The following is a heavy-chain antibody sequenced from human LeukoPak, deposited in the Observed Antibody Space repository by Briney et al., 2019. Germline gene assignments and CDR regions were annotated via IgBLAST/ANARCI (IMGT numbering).Heavy chain of an antibody. CDR3: ARETYCGGDCYSGFDY. V-gene: IGHV4-39*07. D-gene: IGHD2-21*02. CDR1: GGSISSSSYY. CDR2: IYYSGST. Sequence: SETLSLTCTVSGGSISSSSYYWGWIRQPPGKGPEWIGSIYYSGSTYYNPSLKSRVTISVDTSKNQFSLKLSSVTAADTAVYYCARETYCGGDCYSGFDYWGQGTLVTVSS. J-gene: IGHJ4*02.